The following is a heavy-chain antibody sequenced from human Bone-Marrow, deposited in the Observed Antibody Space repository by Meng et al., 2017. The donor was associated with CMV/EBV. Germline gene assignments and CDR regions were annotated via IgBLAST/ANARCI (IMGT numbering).Heavy chain of an antibody. D-gene: IGHD5-18*01. Sequence: QVQLVQSVPAVRKPGCSVKCSCTASGYTFSSYAISWVPQAPGQGLEWMGGIIPIFGTANYAQKFQGRVTITADKSTSTAYMELSSLRSEDTAVYYCARGLVDTAMVPFDYWGQGTLVTVSS. CDR2: IIPIFGTA. J-gene: IGHJ4*02. V-gene: IGHV1-69*06. CDR1: GYTFSSYA. CDR3: ARGLVDTAMVPFDY.